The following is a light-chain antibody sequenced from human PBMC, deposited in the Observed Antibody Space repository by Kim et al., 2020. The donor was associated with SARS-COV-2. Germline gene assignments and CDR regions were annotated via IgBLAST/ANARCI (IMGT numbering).Light chain of an antibody. J-gene: IGLJ3*02. CDR2: RNN. V-gene: IGLV10-54*04. Sequence: QTATLTCTGSNNKVGNQGAAWLQQHQGHPPKLLSYRNNNRPSGISERFSASRSGDTASLTITGLQPEDETDYYCSAWDSSLNVWVFGGGTQLTVL. CDR1: NNKVGNQG. CDR3: SAWDSSLNVWV.